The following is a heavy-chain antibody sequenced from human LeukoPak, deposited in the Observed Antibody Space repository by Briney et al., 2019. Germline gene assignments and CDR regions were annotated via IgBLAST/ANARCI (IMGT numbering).Heavy chain of an antibody. CDR1: GGSISSGDYY. CDR3: ARGSYGSGSYWLFDY. D-gene: IGHD3-10*01. CDR2: IYYSGST. J-gene: IGHJ4*02. V-gene: IGHV4-30-4*01. Sequence: SQTLSLTCTVSGGSISSGDYYWSWIRQPPGKGLEWIGYIYYSGSTYYNPSLKSRVTISVDTSKNQFSLKLSSVTAADTAVYYCARGSYGSGSYWLFDYWGQGTLVTVSS.